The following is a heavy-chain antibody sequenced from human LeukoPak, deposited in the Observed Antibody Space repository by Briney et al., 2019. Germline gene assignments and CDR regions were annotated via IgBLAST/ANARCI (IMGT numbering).Heavy chain of an antibody. CDR1: GGSFSGYY. J-gene: IGHJ3*02. CDR2: INHSGST. CDR3: ARGYVHHLAGAFDI. D-gene: IGHD3-16*01. Sequence: PSETLSLTCAVYGGSFSGYYWSWIRQPPGKGLEWIGEINHSGSTNYNPSLKSRVTISVDTSKNQFSLKLSSVTAADTAVYYCARGYVHHLAGAFDIWGQGTMVPVSS. V-gene: IGHV4-34*01.